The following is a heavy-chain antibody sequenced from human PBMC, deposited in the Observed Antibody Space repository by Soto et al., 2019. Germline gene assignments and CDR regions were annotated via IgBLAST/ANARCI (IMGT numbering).Heavy chain of an antibody. CDR1: GFNFSSYA. CDR2: ISGSGGST. D-gene: IGHD2-2*01. V-gene: IGHV3-23*01. Sequence: PGGSLRLSCAASGFNFSSYAMSWVRQAPGKGLEWVSAISGSGGSTYYADSVKGRFTISRDNSKNTLYLQMNSLRAEDTAVYYCATHTDRDIVVVPDAINYWGQGTLVTVSS. J-gene: IGHJ4*02. CDR3: ATHTDRDIVVVPDAINY.